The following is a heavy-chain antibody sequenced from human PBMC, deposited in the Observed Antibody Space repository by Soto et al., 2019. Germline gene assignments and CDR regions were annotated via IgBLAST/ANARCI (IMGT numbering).Heavy chain of an antibody. J-gene: IGHJ6*03. D-gene: IGHD1-1*01. CDR2: TYYRSKWYS. Sequence: PSQTLSLTCDISGDSVSSNSAAWNWIRQTPSRGLEWLGRTYYRSKWYSNYAISVKSRVTVNPDTFKNQFSLQLNSVTPEDTAVYYCARGSWDDVSGHYYQAVCGKGTTDPVSS. V-gene: IGHV6-1*01. CDR3: ARGSWDDVSGHYYQAV. CDR1: GDSVSSNSAA.